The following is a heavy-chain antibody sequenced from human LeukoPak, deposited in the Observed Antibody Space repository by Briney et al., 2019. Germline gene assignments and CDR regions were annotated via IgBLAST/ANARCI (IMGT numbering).Heavy chain of an antibody. CDR1: GYTFTGYY. J-gene: IGHJ6*03. Sequence: GASVKVSCKASGYTFTGYYMHWVRQAPGQGLEWMGWINPNSGGTNYAQKFQGRVTITADESTSTAYMELSSLRSEDTAVYYCAYGSGSSQQCYYYYYMDVWGKGTTVTISS. CDR3: AYGSGSSQQCYYYYYMDV. V-gene: IGHV1-2*02. CDR2: INPNSGGT. D-gene: IGHD3-10*01.